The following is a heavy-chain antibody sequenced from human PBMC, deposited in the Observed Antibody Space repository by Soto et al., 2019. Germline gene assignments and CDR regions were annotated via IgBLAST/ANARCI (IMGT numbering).Heavy chain of an antibody. Sequence: QLQLQESGPGLVKSSETLSLPCSVSGDSIKGDRYFWGWIRQPPGKGLAWLGRIYSSGSTFYNPSLKSPVTVSADTSKNHFALRRSPVTAAAPAIYYCARQPPFGYKEGSGYSDAVDVLGQGTLATVS. V-gene: IGHV4-39*01. CDR1: GDSIKGDRYF. CDR2: IYSSGST. J-gene: IGHJ3*01. D-gene: IGHD3-22*01. CDR3: ARQPPFGYKEGSGYSDAVDV.